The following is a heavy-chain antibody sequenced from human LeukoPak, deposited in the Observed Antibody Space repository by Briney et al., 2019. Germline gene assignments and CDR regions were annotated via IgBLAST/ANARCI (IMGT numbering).Heavy chain of an antibody. CDR3: AKSFGIAAAGIDY. CDR2: IRYDGSNK. Sequence: GGSFRLSCAASVFTFSSYGMHWVGQAPGKGLAWVAFIRYDGSNKYYADSVKGRFTISRDNSKNTLYLQMNSLRAEDTAVYYCAKSFGIAAAGIDYWGQGTLVTVSS. J-gene: IGHJ4*02. V-gene: IGHV3-30*02. D-gene: IGHD6-13*01. CDR1: VFTFSSYG.